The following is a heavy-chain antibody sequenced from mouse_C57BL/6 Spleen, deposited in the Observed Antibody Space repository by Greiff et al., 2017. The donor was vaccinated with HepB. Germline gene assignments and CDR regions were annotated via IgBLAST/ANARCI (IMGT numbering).Heavy chain of an antibody. J-gene: IGHJ2*01. V-gene: IGHV1-82*01. CDR1: GYAFSSSW. CDR3: ARSWDY. Sequence: VQLQESGPELVKPGASVKISCKASGYAFSSSWMNWVKQRPGKGLEWIGRIYPGDGDTNYNGKFKGKATLTADKSSSTAYMQLSSLTSEDSAVYFCARSWDYWGQGTTLTVSS. CDR2: IYPGDGDT.